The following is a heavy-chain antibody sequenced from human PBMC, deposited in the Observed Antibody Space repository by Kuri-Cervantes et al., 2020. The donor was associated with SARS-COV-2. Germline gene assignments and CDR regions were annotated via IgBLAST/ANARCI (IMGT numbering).Heavy chain of an antibody. Sequence: GSLRLSCTVSGGSISSYYWSWIRQPPGKGLEWIGEINHSGSTNYNPSLKSRVTISVDTSKNQFSLKLSSVTAADTAVYYCAYSDIVVVVAAALDYWGRGTLVTVSS. V-gene: IGHV4-34*01. CDR1: GGSISSYY. D-gene: IGHD2-15*01. CDR2: INHSGST. CDR3: AYSDIVVVVAAALDY. J-gene: IGHJ4*02.